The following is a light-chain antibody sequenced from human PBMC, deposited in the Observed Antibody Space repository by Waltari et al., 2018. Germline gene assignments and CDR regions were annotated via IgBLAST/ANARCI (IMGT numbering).Light chain of an antibody. CDR2: LGS. J-gene: IGKJ4*01. V-gene: IGKV2-28*01. CDR3: MQALQTPLT. CDR1: QSLLHSNGYNY. Sequence: DIVMTQSPLSLPVTPGEPASIPCRSSQSLLHSNGYNYLDWYVQKPGQSPQVLIYLGSNRASGVPDRFSGSGSGTDFSLKISRVEAEDVGVYYCMQALQTPLTFGGGTKVEIK.